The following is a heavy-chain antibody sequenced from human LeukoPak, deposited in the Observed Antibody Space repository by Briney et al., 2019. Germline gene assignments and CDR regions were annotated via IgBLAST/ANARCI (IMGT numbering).Heavy chain of an antibody. CDR3: ARRERELLRGYFQH. D-gene: IGHD1-26*01. CDR1: GGSFSGYY. J-gene: IGHJ1*01. Sequence: SETLSLTCAVYGGSFSGYYWSWIRQPPGKGLEWSGEINHRGSTNYNPSLKSRVTISVCTSKNQFSLKLSSVTAADTAVYYCARRERELLRGYFQHWGQGTLVTVSS. V-gene: IGHV4-34*01. CDR2: INHRGST.